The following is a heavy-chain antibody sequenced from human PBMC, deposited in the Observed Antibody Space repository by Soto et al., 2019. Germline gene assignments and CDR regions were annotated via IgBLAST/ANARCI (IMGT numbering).Heavy chain of an antibody. CDR1: GGTFSSYA. J-gene: IGHJ6*02. CDR2: IIPIFGTA. Sequence: SVKVSCKASGGTFSSYAISWVRQAPGQGLEWMGGIIPIFGTANYAQKFQGRVTITADESTSTAYMELSSLRSEDTAVYYCARAGGEQQLVRVYYYYYGMDVWGQGTTVTVSS. CDR3: ARAGGEQQLVRVYYYYYGMDV. V-gene: IGHV1-69*13. D-gene: IGHD6-13*01.